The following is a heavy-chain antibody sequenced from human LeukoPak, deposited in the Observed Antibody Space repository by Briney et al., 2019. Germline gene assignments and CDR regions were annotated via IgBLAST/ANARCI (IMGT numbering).Heavy chain of an antibody. J-gene: IGHJ4*02. V-gene: IGHV3-23*01. CDR1: GFTFSSYA. D-gene: IGHD2-2*01. CDR2: ISGSGGST. CDR3: AKARSTSCRDFDY. Sequence: GGSLRLSFAAPGFTFSSYAMGWVPQAPGKGLEWVSAISGSGGSTYYADSVKGRFTISRDNSKNTLYLQMNSLRAEDTAVYYCAKARSTSCRDFDYWGQGTLVTVSS.